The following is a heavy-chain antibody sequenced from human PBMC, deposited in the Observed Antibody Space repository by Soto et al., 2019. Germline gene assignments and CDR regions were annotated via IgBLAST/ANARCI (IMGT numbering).Heavy chain of an antibody. CDR3: AKASGWFGEFDY. CDR2: ISGSGGST. Sequence: EVQLLESGGGLVQPGGSLRLSCAASGFTFSSYAMSWVRQAPGQGLEWVSAISGSGGSTYYAASVKGRFTISRDNSKNTLYLQMNSPRAEDTAVYYCAKASGWFGEFDYWGQGALGTVSS. J-gene: IGHJ4*02. V-gene: IGHV3-23*01. D-gene: IGHD3-10*01. CDR1: GFTFSSYA.